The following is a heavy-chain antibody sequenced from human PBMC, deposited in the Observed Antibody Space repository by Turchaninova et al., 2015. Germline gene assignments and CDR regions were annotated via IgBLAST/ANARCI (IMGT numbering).Heavy chain of an antibody. CDR3: ARVRRDSSGYYLDY. Sequence: QVPLQESGPGLLKPSEPLSPTRAVAGYSSSSGYNWGGIRQPPGKGLEWIGSIYHSGSTYYNPSLKSRVTISVDTSKNQFSLKLSSVTAADTAVYYCARVRRDSSGYYLDYWGQGTLVTVSS. V-gene: IGHV4-38-2*01. J-gene: IGHJ4*02. CDR2: IYHSGST. CDR1: GYSSSSGYN. D-gene: IGHD3-22*01.